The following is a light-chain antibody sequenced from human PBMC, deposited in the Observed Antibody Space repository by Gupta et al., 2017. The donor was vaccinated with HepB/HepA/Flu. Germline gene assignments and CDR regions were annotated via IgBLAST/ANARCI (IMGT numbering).Light chain of an antibody. CDR2: LGS. V-gene: IGKV2-28*01. J-gene: IGKJ3*01. CDR3: MQARQTLFT. Sequence: EIVMTQSPLSLPVTPGTPASISCRSSQSLLHSNGYNYLDWYLQKPGQSPQLLIYLGSNRASGVPDRFSGSGSGTDFTLKISRVEAEDVGVYYCMQARQTLFTFGPGTKVEIK. CDR1: QSLLHSNGYNY.